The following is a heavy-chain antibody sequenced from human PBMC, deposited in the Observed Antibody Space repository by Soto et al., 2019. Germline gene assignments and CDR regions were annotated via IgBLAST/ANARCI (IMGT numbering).Heavy chain of an antibody. J-gene: IGHJ5*02. V-gene: IGHV3-15*01. CDR2: IKSASAGGTT. CDR3: LGSWLDH. Sequence: EVQLVESGGDLVKPGGSLRLSCAASGFTFINAWVSWVRQAPGKGLEWVGRIKSASAGGTTDYAAPVKGRFTVSRDDSKNTVYLQMNSLKIEDTGVYYCLGSWLDHWGHGTLVTVSS. CDR1: GFTFINAW. D-gene: IGHD3-10*01.